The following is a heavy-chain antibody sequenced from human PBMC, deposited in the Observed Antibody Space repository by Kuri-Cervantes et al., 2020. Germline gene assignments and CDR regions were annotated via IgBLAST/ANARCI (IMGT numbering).Heavy chain of an antibody. D-gene: IGHD3-22*01. V-gene: IGHV3-30*02. J-gene: IGHJ4*02. CDR2: IRFDGNKK. CDR3: AKDTYYYDNSGYYYLDY. CDR1: GFIFSTYG. Sequence: GESLKISCAASGFIFSTYGMHWVRQAPGKGLEWVTFIRFDGNKKYYADSVKGRFTISRDNSKNTLYLQMNSLRAEDTAVYYCAKDTYYYDNSGYYYLDYWGQGTLVTVSS.